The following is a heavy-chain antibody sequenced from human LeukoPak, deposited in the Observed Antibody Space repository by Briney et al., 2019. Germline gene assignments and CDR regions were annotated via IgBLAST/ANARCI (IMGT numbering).Heavy chain of an antibody. D-gene: IGHD2-2*01. CDR3: AREWGVTIPAAALDY. CDR2: IKQDGSGK. Sequence: GGSLRLSCAVSGFTYSNYWMSWVRQAPGKGLEWVANIKQDGSGKYYVDSVKGRFTISRDNAENSLYLQMNSLRAEDTAVYYCAREWGVTIPAAALDYWGQGTLVTVSS. CDR1: GFTYSNYW. J-gene: IGHJ4*02. V-gene: IGHV3-7*01.